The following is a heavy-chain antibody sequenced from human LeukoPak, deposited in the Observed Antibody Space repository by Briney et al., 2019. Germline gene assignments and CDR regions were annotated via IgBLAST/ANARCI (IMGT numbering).Heavy chain of an antibody. CDR1: GFTFSNYW. V-gene: IGHV3-7*01. Sequence: PGGSLRLSCAASGFTFSNYWMSWVRQAPGKGLEWVANIKQDGSEKYYMASVKGRFTISRDNAKNSLYLQMNSLRAEDTAVYYCARDCSGYYHAYDAFDIWGQGTMVTVSS. CDR2: IKQDGSEK. D-gene: IGHD3-22*01. CDR3: ARDCSGYYHAYDAFDI. J-gene: IGHJ3*02.